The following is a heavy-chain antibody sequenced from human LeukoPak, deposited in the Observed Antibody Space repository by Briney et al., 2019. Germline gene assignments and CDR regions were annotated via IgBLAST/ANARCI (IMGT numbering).Heavy chain of an antibody. CDR2: INHNGNVN. CDR3: ARDGSIAVAGTFDY. V-gene: IGHV3-7*01. Sequence: PGGSLRLSCAASGFTFSSYWMNWARQAPGKGLEWVASINHNGNVNYYVDSVKGRFTISRDNAKNSLYLQMNSLRAEDTAVYYCARDGSIAVAGTFDYWGQGTLVTVSS. J-gene: IGHJ4*02. CDR1: GFTFSSYW. D-gene: IGHD6-19*01.